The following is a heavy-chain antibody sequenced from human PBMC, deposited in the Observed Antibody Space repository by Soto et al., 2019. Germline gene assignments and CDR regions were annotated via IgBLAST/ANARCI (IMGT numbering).Heavy chain of an antibody. CDR3: AQSSYDILTGYSLPFDY. CDR1: GFSLTTSGVG. V-gene: IGHV2-5*02. D-gene: IGHD3-9*01. J-gene: IGHJ4*02. Sequence: SGPTLVNPTQTLTLTCTFSGFSLTTSGVGVGWIRQPPGKALEWLALIYWDDDKRYSPSLKSRLTITKDTSKNQVVLTMTNMDPVDTATYYCAQSSYDILTGYSLPFDYWGQGTLVTVSS. CDR2: IYWDDDK.